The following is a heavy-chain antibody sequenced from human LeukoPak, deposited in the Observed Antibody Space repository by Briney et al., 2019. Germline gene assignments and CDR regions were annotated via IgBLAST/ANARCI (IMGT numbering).Heavy chain of an antibody. Sequence: PGGSLRLSCAASGFTFSNYAMDWVRQAPGKGLEWVLSISSSGTYIYYADSVKGRFTMSRDNAKNSLSLQMNSLRAEDTAVYYCARDFRGYSMDVWGKGTTVTISS. CDR3: ARDFRGYSMDV. CDR2: ISSSGTYI. V-gene: IGHV3-21*01. D-gene: IGHD3-10*01. J-gene: IGHJ6*03. CDR1: GFTFSNYA.